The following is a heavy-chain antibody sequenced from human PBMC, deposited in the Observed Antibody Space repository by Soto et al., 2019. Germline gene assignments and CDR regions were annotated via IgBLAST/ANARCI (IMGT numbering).Heavy chain of an antibody. CDR3: AKVGPDLGYCSGGSCYSSYYYYYMDV. V-gene: IGHV3-23*01. Sequence: GGSLRLSCAASGFTFSSYSMSWVRQAPGKGLEWVSAISGSGGSTYYADSVKGRFTISRDNSKNTLYLQMNSLRAEDTAVYYCAKVGPDLGYCSGGSCYSSYYYYYMDVWGKGTTVTVSS. D-gene: IGHD2-15*01. CDR2: ISGSGGST. CDR1: GFTFSSYS. J-gene: IGHJ6*03.